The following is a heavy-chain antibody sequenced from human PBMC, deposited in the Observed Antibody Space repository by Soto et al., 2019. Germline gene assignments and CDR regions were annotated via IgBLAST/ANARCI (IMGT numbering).Heavy chain of an antibody. CDR2: FYPGDSDT. J-gene: IGHJ6*02. CDR3: ARLAGTGNYYYYGMDV. D-gene: IGHD6-19*01. Sequence: GESLKISCKGSGYSFTSYWIGWVRQMPGKGLEWMGIFYPGDSDTRYSPSFQGQVTISADKSISTAYLQWSSLKASDTAMYYCARLAGTGNYYYYGMDVWGQGTTVTVS. CDR1: GYSFTSYW. V-gene: IGHV5-51*01.